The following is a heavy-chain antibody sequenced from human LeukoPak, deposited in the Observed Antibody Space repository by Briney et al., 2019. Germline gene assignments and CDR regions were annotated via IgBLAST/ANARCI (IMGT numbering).Heavy chain of an antibody. CDR2: IIPIFGTA. V-gene: IGHV1-69*05. J-gene: IGHJ5*02. CDR3: ARVGVTKSNWCDP. D-gene: IGHD1-26*01. Sequence: GASVKGSSKASVGTFSSYAISWVRHAPGHGLEWMGGIIPIFGTANYPQKFQGRVTITTDESTTTAYMELSSLRSEDTAVYYCARVGVTKSNWCDPWGQGTLVTVSS. CDR1: VGTFSSYA.